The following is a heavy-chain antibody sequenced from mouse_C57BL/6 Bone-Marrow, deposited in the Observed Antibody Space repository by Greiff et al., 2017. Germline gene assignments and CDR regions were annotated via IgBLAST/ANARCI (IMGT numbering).Heavy chain of an antibody. CDR2: ISYSGST. CDR3: ARYRITTIDY. J-gene: IGHJ2*01. Sequence: EVQLQQSGPGLAKPSQPLSLTSSLTGYSIPSDYCNWFRKFPGNKLEYMGYISYSGSTYYTPSLKSPISITRDTSKNRYYLQLNSVTTEDTATYYCARYRITTIDYCGQGTTLTVSS. V-gene: IGHV3-8*01. CDR1: GYSIPSDY. D-gene: IGHD1-1*01.